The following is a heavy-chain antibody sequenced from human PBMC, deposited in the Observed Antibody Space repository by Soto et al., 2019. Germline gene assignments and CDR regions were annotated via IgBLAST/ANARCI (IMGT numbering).Heavy chain of an antibody. D-gene: IGHD1-26*01. CDR1: GFTFRSYW. CDR3: AKEGSGSYYYYYGMDV. Sequence: GGSLRLSCAASGFTFRSYWMHWFLQVPGKGLEWVSRISSDGSNKYYADSVKGRFTISRDNSKNTLYLQMNSLRAEDTAVYYCAKEGSGSYYYYYGMDVWGQGTTVTVSS. CDR2: ISSDGSNK. V-gene: IGHV3-30*18. J-gene: IGHJ6*02.